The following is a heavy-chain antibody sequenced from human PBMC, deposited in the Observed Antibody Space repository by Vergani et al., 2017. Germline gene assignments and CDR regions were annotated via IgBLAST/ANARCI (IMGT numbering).Heavy chain of an antibody. V-gene: IGHV4-4*02. Sequence: QVQLPESGPGLVKPSGTLSLTCAVSGGSNSSSNWWSWVRPPPGKGLEWIGEIYHSGSTNYNPSLKSRVTISVDKSKNQFSLKLRSVTAADTAVYYCARVNQYYDFWSCYFDYWGQGTLVTVSS. D-gene: IGHD3-3*01. J-gene: IGHJ4*02. CDR1: GGSNSSSNW. CDR2: IYHSGST. CDR3: ARVNQYYDFWSCYFDY.